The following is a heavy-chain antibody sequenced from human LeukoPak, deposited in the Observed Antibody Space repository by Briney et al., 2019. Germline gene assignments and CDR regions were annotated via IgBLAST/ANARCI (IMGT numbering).Heavy chain of an antibody. Sequence: SETLSLTCTVSGGSISSYYWSWIRQPPGEGLEWIGYIYYSGSTTYNPSLKSRVTISVDTSKNQFSLKLSSVTAADTAVYYCARAKSLSAFDIWGQGTMVTVSS. CDR3: ARAKSLSAFDI. V-gene: IGHV4-59*01. J-gene: IGHJ3*02. CDR2: IYYSGST. CDR1: GGSISSYY.